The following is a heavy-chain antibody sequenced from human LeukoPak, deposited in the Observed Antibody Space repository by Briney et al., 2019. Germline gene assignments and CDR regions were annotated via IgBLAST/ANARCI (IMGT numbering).Heavy chain of an antibody. CDR3: ARQYCSRGSCYSGDAFDI. V-gene: IGHV3-11*01. CDR1: GFTFSDYY. D-gene: IGHD2-15*01. J-gene: IGHJ3*02. Sequence: GGSLRLSCAASGFTFSDYYMTWIRQAPGKGLEWVSYISSSGSIIYYADSVKGRFTISRDNAKNSLYLQMNSLRAEDTAVYYCARQYCSRGSCYSGDAFDIWGQGTMVIVSS. CDR2: ISSSGSII.